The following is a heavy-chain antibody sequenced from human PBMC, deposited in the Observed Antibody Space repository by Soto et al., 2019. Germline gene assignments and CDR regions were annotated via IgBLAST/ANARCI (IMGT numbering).Heavy chain of an antibody. Sequence: GGSLRLSCSASGFTFSSYAMHWVRQAPGKGLEYVSAISSNGGSTYYADSVKGRFTISRDNSKNTLYLQMSSLRAEDTAVYYCVKDSETYYAFWSGPPVLYYGMDVWGPVTTVTVYS. D-gene: IGHD3-3*01. J-gene: IGHJ6*02. CDR2: ISSNGGST. CDR3: VKDSETYYAFWSGPPVLYYGMDV. CDR1: GFTFSSYA. V-gene: IGHV3-64D*06.